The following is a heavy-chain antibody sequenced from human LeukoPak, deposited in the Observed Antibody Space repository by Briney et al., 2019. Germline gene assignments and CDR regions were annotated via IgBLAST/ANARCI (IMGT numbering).Heavy chain of an antibody. D-gene: IGHD3-10*01. CDR1: GFTFNSYG. CDR3: ARDMTTYYYGSGSYYKPYYYYYMDV. V-gene: IGHV3-30*03. J-gene: IGHJ6*03. CDR2: ISSDGSKR. Sequence: GGSLRLSCAASGFTFNSYGMHWVRQAPGKGLEWVTLISSDGSKRYYADSVKGRFTISRDNSKNTLYLQMNSLRAEDTAVYYCARDMTTYYYGSGSYYKPYYYYYMDVWGKGTTVTISS.